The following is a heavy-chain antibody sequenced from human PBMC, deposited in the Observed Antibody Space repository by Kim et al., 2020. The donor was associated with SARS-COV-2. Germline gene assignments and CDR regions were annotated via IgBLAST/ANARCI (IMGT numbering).Heavy chain of an antibody. J-gene: IGHJ4*02. CDR3: ARRMTTVAFDY. CDR2: T. V-gene: IGHV4-34*01. D-gene: IGHD4-17*01. Sequence: TNYNPTLKSRVTIQVDTSKNQFTLKLSYVTAAGTAVYYCARRMTTVAFDYWGQGTLVTVSS.